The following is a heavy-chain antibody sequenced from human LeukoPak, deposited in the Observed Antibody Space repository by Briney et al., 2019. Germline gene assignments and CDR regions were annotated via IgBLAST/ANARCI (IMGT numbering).Heavy chain of an antibody. V-gene: IGHV4-4*07. CDR3: AREATTGFFQH. CDR1: GGSISSYY. D-gene: IGHD4-17*01. Sequence: SETLSLTCTVSGGSISSYYWSWTRQPAGKGLEWIGRIYTSGSTNYNPSPKSRVTMSVDTSKNQFSLKLSSVTAADTAVYYCAREATTGFFQHWGQGTLVTVSS. J-gene: IGHJ1*01. CDR2: IYTSGST.